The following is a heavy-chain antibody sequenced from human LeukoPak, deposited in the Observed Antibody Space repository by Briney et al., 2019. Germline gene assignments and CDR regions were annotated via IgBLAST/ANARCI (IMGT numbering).Heavy chain of an antibody. CDR1: GGSFSGYY. D-gene: IGHD3-10*01. V-gene: IGHV4-34*01. Sequence: KASETLSLTCAVYGGSFSGYYWSWIRQPPGRGWEWIGEISHSGSTNYNPSLKSRVAIPVNPRKKLSSLKLSSVAAADTAGYYCARGNYGPTLWFRDEPHYMDVWGKGTTVTVSS. CDR3: ARGNYGPTLWFRDEPHYMDV. J-gene: IGHJ6*03. CDR2: ISHSGST.